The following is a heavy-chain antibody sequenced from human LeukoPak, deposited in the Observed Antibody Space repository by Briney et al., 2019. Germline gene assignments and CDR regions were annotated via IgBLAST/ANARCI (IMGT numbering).Heavy chain of an antibody. CDR2: IYPGDSDT. J-gene: IGHJ4*02. CDR3: GRRGSYVDY. Sequence: GESLKISAKGSGYSFTSYWIGWVRQMPGKGLEWMGIIYPGDSDTRYNPSFKAQVTISADKSRSNAYLQWSSLKASDPPMNYCGRRGSYVDYWGQGTLVTVSS. CDR1: GYSFTSYW. D-gene: IGHD1-26*01. V-gene: IGHV5-51*01.